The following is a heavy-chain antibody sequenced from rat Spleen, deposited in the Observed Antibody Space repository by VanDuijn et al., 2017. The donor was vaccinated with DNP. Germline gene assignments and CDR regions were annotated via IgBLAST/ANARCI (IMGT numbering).Heavy chain of an antibody. CDR1: GFPLTGYN. CDR2: MWSGGST. D-gene: IGHD1-11*01. Sequence: QVQLKESGPGLVQPSQTLSLTCTVSGFPLTGYNVHWVRQLPGKGLDWMGVMWSGGSTDYNSALKSRLSISRDTSKNQVFLKVNSLQSEDTATYYCAKELHYGGPFAHWGQGTLVTVSS. CDR3: AKELHYGGPFAH. V-gene: IGHV2-45*01. J-gene: IGHJ3*01.